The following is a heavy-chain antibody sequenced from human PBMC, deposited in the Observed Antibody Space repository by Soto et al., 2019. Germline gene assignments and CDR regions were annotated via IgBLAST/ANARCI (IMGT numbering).Heavy chain of an antibody. D-gene: IGHD1-1*01. CDR2: IYWDDDK. CDR3: AHRILERPRVGWFDP. CDR1: GFSLSTSGVG. J-gene: IGHJ5*02. V-gene: IGHV2-5*02. Sequence: SGLTLVNPTQTLTLTCTFSGFSLSTSGVGVGWIRQPPGKALEWLALIYWDDDKRYSPSLKSRLTITKDTSKNQVVLTMTNMDPVDTATYYCAHRILERPRVGWFDPWGQGTLVTVSS.